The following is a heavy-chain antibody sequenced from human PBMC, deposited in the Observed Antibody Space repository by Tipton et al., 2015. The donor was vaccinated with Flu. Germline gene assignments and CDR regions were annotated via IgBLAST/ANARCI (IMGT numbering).Heavy chain of an antibody. CDR1: GFTSSRSW. CDR2: ISSSGSTT. CDR3: ATLTGDDY. D-gene: IGHD7-27*01. J-gene: IGHJ4*02. V-gene: IGHV3-48*03. Sequence: SLRLSCEASGFTSSRSWMHWVRQAPGKGLEWVSYISSSGSTTSYGDSVKGRLTISRDNAKNSLFLQMNSLKAEDTAVYYCATLTGDDYWGQGTLVTVSS.